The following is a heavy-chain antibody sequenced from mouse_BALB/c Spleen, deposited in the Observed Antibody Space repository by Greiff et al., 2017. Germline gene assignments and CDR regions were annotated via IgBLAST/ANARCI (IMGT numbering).Heavy chain of an antibody. CDR3: ARRITTVVGPYYAMDY. CDR1: GYTFTDYN. V-gene: IGHV1-18*01. CDR2: INPNNGGT. J-gene: IGHJ4*01. D-gene: IGHD1-1*01. Sequence: EVQLQQSGPELVKPGASVKIPCKASGYTFTDYNMDWVKQSHGKSLEWIGDINPNNGGTIYNQKFKGKATLTVDKSSSTAYMELARLTSEDSAIYYCARRITTVVGPYYAMDYWGQGTSVTVSS.